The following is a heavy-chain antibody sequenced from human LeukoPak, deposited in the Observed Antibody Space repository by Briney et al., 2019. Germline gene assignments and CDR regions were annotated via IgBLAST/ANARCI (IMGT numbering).Heavy chain of an antibody. CDR3: ARVSTYYYDSSGYRLGNYMDV. D-gene: IGHD3-22*01. J-gene: IGHJ6*03. V-gene: IGHV4-59*01. Sequence: SETLSLTCTVSGGSISSYYWSWIRQPPGKGLEWIGYIYYSGSTNYNPSLKSRVTISVHTSKNQFSLKLSSVTAADTAVYYCARVSTYYYDSSGYRLGNYMDVWGKGTTVTVSS. CDR2: IYYSGST. CDR1: GGSISSYY.